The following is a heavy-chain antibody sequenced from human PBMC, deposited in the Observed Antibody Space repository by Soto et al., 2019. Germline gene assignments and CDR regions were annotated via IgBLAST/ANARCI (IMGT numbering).Heavy chain of an antibody. V-gene: IGHV3-30-3*01. Sequence: GGSLRLSCAASGFTFSSYAMHWVRQAPGKGLEWVAVISYDGSNKYYADSVKGRFTISRDNSKNTLYLQMNSLRAEDTAVYYCARDGGSIAVAEGFDYWGQGTLVTVYS. D-gene: IGHD6-19*01. CDR1: GFTFSSYA. CDR2: ISYDGSNK. CDR3: ARDGGSIAVAEGFDY. J-gene: IGHJ4*02.